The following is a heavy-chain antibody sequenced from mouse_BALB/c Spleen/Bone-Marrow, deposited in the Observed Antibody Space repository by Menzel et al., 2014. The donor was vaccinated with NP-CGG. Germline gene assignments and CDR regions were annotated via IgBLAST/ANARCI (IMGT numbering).Heavy chain of an antibody. J-gene: IGHJ2*03. CDR2: INSNGGST. CDR3: ARVWYFDY. Sequence: DVMLVESGGGLVQPGGSLKLSCAASGFTFSSYGMSWVRQTPDKRLELVATINSNGGSTYYPDSVKGRFTISRDNAKNTLYLQMSSLESEDTAMYYCARVWYFDYWGQGTSLTVSS. V-gene: IGHV5-6-3*01. CDR1: GFTFSSYG.